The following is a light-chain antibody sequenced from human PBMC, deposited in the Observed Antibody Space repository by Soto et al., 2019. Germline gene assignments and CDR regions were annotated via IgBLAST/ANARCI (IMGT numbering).Light chain of an antibody. CDR1: SSDVGGYNL. CDR2: EVS. J-gene: IGLJ1*01. CDR3: SSYADTNNYV. Sequence: QSVLTQPPSASGSAGQSVTISCTGTSSDVGGYNLVSWYQQHPGKAPKLMIYEVSKRPSGVPDRFSGSKSGNTASLTVSGLQAEDEADYYCSSYADTNNYVFGTGTKVTVL. V-gene: IGLV2-8*01.